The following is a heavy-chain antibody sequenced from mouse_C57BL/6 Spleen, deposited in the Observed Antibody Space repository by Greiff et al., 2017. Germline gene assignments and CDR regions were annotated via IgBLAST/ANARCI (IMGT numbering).Heavy chain of an antibody. CDR3: ARGGYGYDWYFDV. V-gene: IGHV3-6*01. Sequence: EVKLQESGPGLVKPSQSLSLTCSVTGYSITSGYYWNWIRQFPGNKLEWMGYISYDGSNNYNPSLQNRIAITRDTSKNQFFLKLNSVTTEDTATDYCARGGYGYDWYFDVWGTGTTVTVSS. CDR2: ISYDGSN. CDR1: GYSITSGYY. J-gene: IGHJ1*03. D-gene: IGHD2-2*01.